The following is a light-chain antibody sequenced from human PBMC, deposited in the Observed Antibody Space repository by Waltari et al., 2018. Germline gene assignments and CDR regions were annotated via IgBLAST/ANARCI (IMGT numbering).Light chain of an antibody. Sequence: EIVLTQYPGTLSLSPGARATLSCRASQSVSRYLAWYQQKPGLDPRLLIYKASSRATSIPDRVSGSGLWTDCSLTISKLEPEDFAVDYCQKYERLPATFGQGTKVEIK. V-gene: IGKV3-20*01. CDR1: QSVSRY. CDR3: QKYERLPAT. CDR2: KAS. J-gene: IGKJ1*01.